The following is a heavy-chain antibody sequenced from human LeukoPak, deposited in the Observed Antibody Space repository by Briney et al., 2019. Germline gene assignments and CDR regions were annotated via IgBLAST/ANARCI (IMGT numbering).Heavy chain of an antibody. V-gene: IGHV3-23*01. CDR2: ISGNGDIT. CDR3: AKDNIGFDY. CDR1: GFTFSNHG. Sequence: SGGSLRLSCAASGFTFSNHGMNWVRQAPGKGLEWVSGISGNGDITYYADSVKGRFTISRDNSKNTLYLQMNSLRAEDTAVYYCAKDNIGFDYWGQGTLVTVSS. D-gene: IGHD5-12*01. J-gene: IGHJ4*02.